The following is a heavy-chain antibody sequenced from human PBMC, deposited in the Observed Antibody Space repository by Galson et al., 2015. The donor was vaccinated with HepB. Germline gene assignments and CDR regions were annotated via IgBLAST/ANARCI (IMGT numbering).Heavy chain of an antibody. Sequence: SLRLSCAASGFTFSSYGMHWVRQAPGKGLEWVAVIWYDGSNKYYADSVKGRFTISRDNSKNTLYLQMNSLRAEDTAVYYCARDGYYCSSTSCTYYYYYGMDVWGQGTTVTVSS. CDR3: ARDGYYCSSTSCTYYYYYGMDV. CDR1: GFTFSSYG. J-gene: IGHJ6*02. V-gene: IGHV3-33*01. CDR2: IWYDGSNK. D-gene: IGHD2-2*01.